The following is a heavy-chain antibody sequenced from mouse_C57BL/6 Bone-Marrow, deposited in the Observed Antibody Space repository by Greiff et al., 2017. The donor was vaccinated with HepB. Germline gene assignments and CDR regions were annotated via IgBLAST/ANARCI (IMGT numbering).Heavy chain of an antibody. CDR2: IYPGDGDT. V-gene: IGHV1-82*01. CDR3: AIDAPWFAY. CDR1: GYAFSSSW. Sequence: VQLKESGPELVKPGASVKISCKASGYAFSSSWMNWVKQRPGKGLEWIGRIYPGDGDTNYNGKFKGKATLTADKSSSTAYMQLSSLTSEDSAVYFCAIDAPWFAYWGQGTRVTVSA. J-gene: IGHJ3*01.